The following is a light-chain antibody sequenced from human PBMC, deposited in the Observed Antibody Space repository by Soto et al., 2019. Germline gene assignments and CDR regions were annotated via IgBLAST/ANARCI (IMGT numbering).Light chain of an antibody. CDR1: QSIGSN. Sequence: ETVITQSPATLSVSPGERATLSCRASQSIGSNLAWYQQRPGQAPRLLIYGASTRATGIPARFSGSGSGTEFTLTISSLQSEDLAVYYCQQYNYWPPWTFGQGTTVEIK. CDR3: QQYNYWPPWT. J-gene: IGKJ1*01. V-gene: IGKV3-15*01. CDR2: GAS.